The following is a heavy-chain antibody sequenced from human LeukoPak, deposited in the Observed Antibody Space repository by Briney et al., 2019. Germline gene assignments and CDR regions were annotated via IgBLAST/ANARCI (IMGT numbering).Heavy chain of an antibody. Sequence: PSETLSLTCVVYGGSFSGYYWSWIRQPPGKGLEWIGSIYYSGSTYYNPSLKSRVTISVDTSKNQFSLKLSSVTAADTAVYYCARDLKEGASSDFDYWGQGTLVTVSS. CDR3: ARDLKEGASSDFDY. J-gene: IGHJ4*02. D-gene: IGHD6-13*01. CDR1: GGSFSGYY. V-gene: IGHV4-34*01. CDR2: IYYSGST.